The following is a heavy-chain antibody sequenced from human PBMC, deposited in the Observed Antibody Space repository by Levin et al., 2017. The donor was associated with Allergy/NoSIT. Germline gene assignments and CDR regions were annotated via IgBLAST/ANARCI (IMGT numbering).Heavy chain of an antibody. CDR2: INSDGSST. CDR3: ARGLPTYCSSTSCDAAAFDI. CDR1: GFTFSSYW. J-gene: IGHJ3*02. V-gene: IGHV3-74*01. Sequence: GGSLRLSCAASGFTFSSYWMHWVRQAPGKGLVWVSRINSDGSSTSYADSVKGRFTISRDNAKNTLYLQMNSLRAEDTAVYYCARGLPTYCSSTSCDAAAFDIWGQGTMVTVSS. D-gene: IGHD2-2*01.